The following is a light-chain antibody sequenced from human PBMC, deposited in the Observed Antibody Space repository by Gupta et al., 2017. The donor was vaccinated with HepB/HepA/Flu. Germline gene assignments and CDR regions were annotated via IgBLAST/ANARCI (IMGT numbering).Light chain of an antibody. CDR2: GAS. CDR1: QSVSSSY. J-gene: IGKJ4*01. V-gene: IGKV3-20*01. Sequence: EIVFTLSPGSLSLSPGERATLSCRASQSVSSSYLAWYQQKPGQAPRLLIYGASSRATGIPDRFSGSGSGTDFTLTISRLEPEDFAVYYCQQYGSSPPVTFGGGTKVEIK. CDR3: QQYGSSPPVT.